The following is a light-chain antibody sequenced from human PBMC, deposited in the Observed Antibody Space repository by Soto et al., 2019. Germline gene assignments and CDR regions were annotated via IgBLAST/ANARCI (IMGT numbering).Light chain of an antibody. CDR1: QSVRNN. Sequence: EIVMTQSPATLSVSPGERATLSCRASQSVRNNLAWYQQKPGQAPRLLIYGASTRATGIPARFSGSGSGTEFTLTISSLYSEDFAVYYCQQYNSWPPWTFGQGTKVDIK. CDR2: GAS. V-gene: IGKV3-15*01. CDR3: QQYNSWPPWT. J-gene: IGKJ1*01.